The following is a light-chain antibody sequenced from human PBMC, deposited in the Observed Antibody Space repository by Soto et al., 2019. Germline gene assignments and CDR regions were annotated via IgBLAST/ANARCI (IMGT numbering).Light chain of an antibody. J-gene: IGKJ1*01. CDR2: KAS. CDR3: QHYGSYSEA. V-gene: IGKV1-5*03. CDR1: RTISSW. Sequence: DIQMTQSPSTLSGSAGDRVTITCQASRTISSWLAWYQQKPGKAPKLLIYKASTLKSGVPARFGGSGSGTEFTLTISSLQPDDFATYYCQHYGSYSEAFGRGTKVDIK.